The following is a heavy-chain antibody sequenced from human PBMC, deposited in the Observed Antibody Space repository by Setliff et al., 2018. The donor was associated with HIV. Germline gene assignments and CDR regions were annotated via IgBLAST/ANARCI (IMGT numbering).Heavy chain of an antibody. Sequence: TFSNYAMSWVRQAPGKGLEWVSAISGSGGSTYYADSVKGRFTISRDNSRDTLYLEMNNLRAEDTALYYCAKDYTPTFWEYNWFDVWGQGTQVTSPQ. CDR3: AKDYTPTFWEYNWFDV. J-gene: IGHJ5*02. CDR1: TFSNYA. D-gene: IGHD3-16*01. V-gene: IGHV3-23*01. CDR2: ISGSGGST.